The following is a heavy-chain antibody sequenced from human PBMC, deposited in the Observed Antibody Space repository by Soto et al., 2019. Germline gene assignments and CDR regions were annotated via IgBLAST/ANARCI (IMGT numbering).Heavy chain of an antibody. Sequence: EVQLLESGGGLVQPGGSLRLSCAASGFTFSSYAMSWVRQAPGKGLEWASAISGSGGSTYYADSVKGRFTISRDNSKNTLYLQMNSLRAEDTAVYYCAKSSSSRLDAFDIWGQGTMVTVSS. CDR3: AKSSSSRLDAFDI. CDR1: GFTFSSYA. V-gene: IGHV3-23*01. D-gene: IGHD6-6*01. CDR2: ISGSGGST. J-gene: IGHJ3*02.